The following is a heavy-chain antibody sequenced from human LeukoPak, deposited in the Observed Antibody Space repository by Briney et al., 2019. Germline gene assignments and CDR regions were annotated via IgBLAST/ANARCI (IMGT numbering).Heavy chain of an antibody. CDR3: ARVRHRRDGYNSDY. Sequence: SETLSLTCAVYGGSFSGYYWSWIRRPPGKGLEWIGEINHSGSTNYNPSLKSRDTISVDTSKNQFSLKLTSVTPADTAVYYCARVRHRRDGYNSDYWGQGTLVTVSS. CDR1: GGSFSGYY. J-gene: IGHJ4*02. D-gene: IGHD5-24*01. V-gene: IGHV4-34*01. CDR2: INHSGST.